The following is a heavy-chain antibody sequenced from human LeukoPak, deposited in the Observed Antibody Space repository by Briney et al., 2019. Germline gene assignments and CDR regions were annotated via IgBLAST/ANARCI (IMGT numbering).Heavy chain of an antibody. CDR2: ISSSSSYI. CDR1: GFTFSSYS. CDR3: ARPPYVRGPLDV. J-gene: IGHJ6*02. Sequence: GGSLRLSCAASGFTFSSYSMNWVRQAPGKGLEWVSSISSSSSYIYYADSVKGRFTISRDNAKNSLYLKMNSLRAEDTAVYYCARPPYVRGPLDVWGQGTTVTVSS. V-gene: IGHV3-21*01. D-gene: IGHD3-10*01.